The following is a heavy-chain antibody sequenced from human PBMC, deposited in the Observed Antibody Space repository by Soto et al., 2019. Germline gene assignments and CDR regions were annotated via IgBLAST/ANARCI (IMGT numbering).Heavy chain of an antibody. V-gene: IGHV3-53*01. Sequence: EVQLVESGGGLIQPGGSLRLSCAASGFTVSSKYMSWVRQAPGKGLEWVSVIYSGGSTHYADSVKGRFTISRDNSKNTLYLQMNSLRAEDTAVYYCARNYYDSGGGFDYWGQGTLVTVSS. CDR2: IYSGGST. CDR3: ARNYYDSGGGFDY. CDR1: GFTVSSKY. J-gene: IGHJ4*02. D-gene: IGHD3-22*01.